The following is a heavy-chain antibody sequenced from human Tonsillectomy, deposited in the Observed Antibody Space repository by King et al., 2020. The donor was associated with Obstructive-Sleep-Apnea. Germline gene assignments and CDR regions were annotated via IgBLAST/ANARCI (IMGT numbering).Heavy chain of an antibody. Sequence: LQLQESGPGLVKPSETLSLTCPVSVGSIRISGYYWGWIRQPPGKGLEWVGSIYYSWSTYYNPSLKSRVTISVDTSKNQFSLKLRSVTAADTAVYYCARVPLHYSSSLKWGQGTLVTVSA. CDR3: ARVPLHYSSSLK. D-gene: IGHD6-13*01. J-gene: IGHJ4*02. V-gene: IGHV4-39*07. CDR2: IYYSWST. CDR1: VGSIRISGYY.